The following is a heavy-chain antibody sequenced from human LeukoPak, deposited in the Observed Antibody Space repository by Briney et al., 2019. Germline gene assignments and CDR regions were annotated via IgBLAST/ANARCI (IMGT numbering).Heavy chain of an antibody. J-gene: IGHJ4*02. Sequence: SETLSLICTGPGCSISSYYWSWIRQPPGKGLEWIGYIYYSGSNNYNPSLKSRVTISVDTSKNQFSLKLSSVTAADTAVYYCARQASDYVFDYWGQGTLVTVSS. V-gene: IGHV4-59*01. CDR1: GCSISSYY. D-gene: IGHD4-17*01. CDR2: IYYSGSN. CDR3: ARQASDYVFDY.